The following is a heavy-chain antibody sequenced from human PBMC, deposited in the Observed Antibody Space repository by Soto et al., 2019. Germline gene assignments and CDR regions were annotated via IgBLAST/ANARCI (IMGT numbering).Heavy chain of an antibody. CDR1: GGTFSSYA. CDR2: IIPIFGTA. CDR3: AREDIVVVPAATVRWFDP. V-gene: IGHV1-69*13. D-gene: IGHD2-2*01. J-gene: IGHJ5*02. Sequence: VASVKVSCKASGGTFSSYAISWVRQAPGQGLEWMGGIIPIFGTANYAQKFQGRVTITADESTSTAYMELSSLRSEDTAVYYCAREDIVVVPAATVRWFDPWGQGTLVTVSS.